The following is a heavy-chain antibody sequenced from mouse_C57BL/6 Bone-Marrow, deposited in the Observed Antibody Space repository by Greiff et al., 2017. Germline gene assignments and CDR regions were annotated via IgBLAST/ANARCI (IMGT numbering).Heavy chain of an antibody. CDR1: GFTFSSYA. Sequence: EVHLVESGEGLVKPGGSLKLSCAASGFTFSSYAMSWVRQTPEKRLEWVAYISSGGDYTYYADSVKGRFTISRDNARNTLYLQMSSLKSEDTAMYYCTRVGGSYAMDDWGQGTSVTVSS. J-gene: IGHJ4*01. V-gene: IGHV5-9-1*02. D-gene: IGHD3-1*01. CDR2: ISSGGDYT. CDR3: TRVGGSYAMDD.